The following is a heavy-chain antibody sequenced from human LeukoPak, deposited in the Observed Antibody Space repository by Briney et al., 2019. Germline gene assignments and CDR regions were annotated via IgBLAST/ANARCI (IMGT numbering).Heavy chain of an antibody. Sequence: ASVKVSCKASGYTFTSYYMHWVRQAPGQGLEWMGIINPSGGSTSYAQKFQGRVTMTRDTSTSTVYMELSSLRSEDTAVYYCARADYYDSSGYTSIDYWGQGTLVTVSS. CDR1: GYTFTSYY. D-gene: IGHD3-22*01. CDR2: INPSGGST. V-gene: IGHV1-46*01. J-gene: IGHJ4*02. CDR3: ARADYYDSSGYTSIDY.